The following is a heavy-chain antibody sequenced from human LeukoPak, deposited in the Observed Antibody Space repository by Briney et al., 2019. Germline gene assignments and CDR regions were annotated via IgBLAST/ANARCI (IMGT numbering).Heavy chain of an antibody. CDR1: GFTFSSYG. V-gene: IGHV3-30*18. J-gene: IGHJ4*02. D-gene: IGHD6-19*01. CDR3: AKDRYSSGWYYFDY. Sequence: PGRSLRLSCAASGFTFSSYGMHWVRQAPGKGLEWVAVISYDGSNKYYADSVKGRFTISGDNSKNTLYLQMNSLRAEDTAVYYCAKDRYSSGWYYFDYWGQGTLVTVSS. CDR2: ISYDGSNK.